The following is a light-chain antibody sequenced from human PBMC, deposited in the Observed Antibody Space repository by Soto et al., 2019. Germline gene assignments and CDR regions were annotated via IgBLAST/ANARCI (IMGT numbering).Light chain of an antibody. CDR2: EVS. CDR3: SLYTSDSTYV. J-gene: IGLJ1*01. V-gene: IGLV2-18*01. CDR1: SSDFGSYNR. Sequence: QSALTQPPSVSGSPGQSVTISCTGTSSDFGSYNRVSWYQRPPGTGPKLMIYEVSNRPSGVPDRFSGSKSGNKASLTISGLQAEDEAEYYCSLYTSDSTYVFGTGTKVTVL.